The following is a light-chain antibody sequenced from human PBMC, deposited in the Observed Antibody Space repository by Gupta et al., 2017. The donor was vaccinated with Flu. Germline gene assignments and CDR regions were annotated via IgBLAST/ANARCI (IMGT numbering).Light chain of an antibody. CDR1: QSISTY. CDR2: ATS. Sequence: PSSMSASFGDRVTITCRASQSISTYFNWYQQKPGKPPKLLIYATSKLQTGVPSRFSGSASGTDFSLTISMLQPEDFATYYCQWSDSATWTFGQGTKVDIK. V-gene: IGKV1-39*01. J-gene: IGKJ1*01. CDR3: QWSDSATWT.